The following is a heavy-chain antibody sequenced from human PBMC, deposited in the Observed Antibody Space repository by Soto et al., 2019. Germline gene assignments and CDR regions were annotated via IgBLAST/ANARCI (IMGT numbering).Heavy chain of an antibody. Sequence: QVQLVQSGAEVKKPGSSVKVSCKASGGTFSSYAISWVRQAPGQGLEWMGGIIPIFGTANYAQKFQGRVTITADKSKSKAYMELSSLRSEDTAVYYCASPTREWLPPARDYYYGMDVWGQGTTVTVSS. CDR3: ASPTREWLPPARDYYYGMDV. CDR2: IIPIFGTA. J-gene: IGHJ6*02. CDR1: GGTFSSYA. D-gene: IGHD3-3*01. V-gene: IGHV1-69*06.